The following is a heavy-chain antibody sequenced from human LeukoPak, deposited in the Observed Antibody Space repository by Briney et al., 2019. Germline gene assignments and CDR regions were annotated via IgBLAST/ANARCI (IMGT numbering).Heavy chain of an antibody. CDR2: IYWDDDK. J-gene: IGHJ4*02. CDR3: AHRGPIQFYYDTSGYYYFDY. D-gene: IGHD3-22*01. V-gene: IGHV2-5*02. CDR1: GFSLSTSGVG. Sequence: SGPTLVNPTQTLTLTCTFSGFSLSTSGVGVGWIRQPPGKALEWLALIYWDDDKRYSPSLKSRLTITKDTSKNQVVLTMTNMDPVDTATYYCAHRGPIQFYYDTSGYYYFDYWGQGTLVTVSS.